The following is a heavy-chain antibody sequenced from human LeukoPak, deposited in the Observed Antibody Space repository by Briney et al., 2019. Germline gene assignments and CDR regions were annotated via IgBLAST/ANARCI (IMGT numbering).Heavy chain of an antibody. V-gene: IGHV3-48*04. CDR1: GFTFSTYS. Sequence: GGSLRLSCAASGFTFSTYSMNWVRQAPGKGLEWVSYISSSGTIYYADSVKGRFTISRDNAKNSLYLQMNSLRAEDTAVYYCARGQGNWNIDYWGQGTLVTVSS. D-gene: IGHD1/OR15-1a*01. J-gene: IGHJ4*02. CDR2: ISSSGTI. CDR3: ARGQGNWNIDY.